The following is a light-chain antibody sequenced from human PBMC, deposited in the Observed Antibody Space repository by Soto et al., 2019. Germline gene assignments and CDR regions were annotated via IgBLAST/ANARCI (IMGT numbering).Light chain of an antibody. CDR2: DVF. CDR3: QQYHSFSFT. J-gene: IGKJ2*01. Sequence: DIQMTQSPSSLSASVGDRVTITCRASQSLTYWLAWYQQKPGRAPKLLIYDVFNLQSGVPSRFSVSGSGTEFTLTISSLQPDYSAPYDCQQYHSFSFTFGQGTKLEIK. V-gene: IGKV1-5*01. CDR1: QSLTYW.